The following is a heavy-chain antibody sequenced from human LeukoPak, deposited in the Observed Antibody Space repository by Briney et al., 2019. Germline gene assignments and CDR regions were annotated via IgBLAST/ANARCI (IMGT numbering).Heavy chain of an antibody. Sequence: GASVKVSCKASGYTFTGYYMHWVRQAPGQGLEWMGWINPNSGGTNYAQKFQGRVTMTRDTSISTAYMELSRLRSDDTAVYYCARTETYYDFWSGLRNFDYWGQGTLVTVSS. CDR2: INPNSGGT. V-gene: IGHV1-2*02. J-gene: IGHJ4*02. CDR1: GYTFTGYY. D-gene: IGHD3-3*01. CDR3: ARTETYYDFWSGLRNFDY.